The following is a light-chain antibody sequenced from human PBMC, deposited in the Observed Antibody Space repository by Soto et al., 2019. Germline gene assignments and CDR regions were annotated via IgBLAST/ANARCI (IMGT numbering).Light chain of an antibody. V-gene: IGLV2-14*01. CDR3: SSYTSSSLLV. Sequence: QSVLTQPASASGSPGQSITISCTGTSSDVGGYNYVSWYQQHPGKAPKLMIYEVSNRPSGVSNRFSGSKSGNTASLTISGLQAEDEADYYCSSYTSSSLLVFGTGTKVTVL. CDR1: SSDVGGYNY. CDR2: EVS. J-gene: IGLJ1*01.